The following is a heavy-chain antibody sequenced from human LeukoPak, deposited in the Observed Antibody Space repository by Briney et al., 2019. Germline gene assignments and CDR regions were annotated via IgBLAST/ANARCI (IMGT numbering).Heavy chain of an antibody. CDR1: GFSFSDYY. CDR2: IRSGATTI. V-gene: IGHV3-11*01. J-gene: IGHJ4*02. Sequence: GGPLRLSCEASGFSFSDYYMSWIRQPPGKGLEWIAYIRSGATTIYYADSVKGRFTISRGDAKNSLFLQMNSLRAEDTAIYYCATINFRPYWGQGTLVTVSS. D-gene: IGHD1-1*01. CDR3: ATINFRPY.